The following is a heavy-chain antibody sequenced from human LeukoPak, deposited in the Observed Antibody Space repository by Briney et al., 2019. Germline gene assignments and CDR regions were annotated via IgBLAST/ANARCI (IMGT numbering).Heavy chain of an antibody. CDR3: ARSKPRLGRNYYYYYMDV. CDR2: INHSGST. J-gene: IGHJ6*03. CDR1: GGSFSGYY. D-gene: IGHD2-21*01. V-gene: IGHV4-34*01. Sequence: SETLSLTCAAYGGSFSGYYWSWIRQPPGKGLEWIGEINHSGSTNYNPSLKSRVTISVDTSKNQFSLKLSSVTAADTAVYYCARSKPRLGRNYYYYYMDVWGKGTTVTVSS.